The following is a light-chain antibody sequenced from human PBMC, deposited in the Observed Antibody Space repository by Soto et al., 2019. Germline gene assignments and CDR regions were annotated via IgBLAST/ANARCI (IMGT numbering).Light chain of an antibody. J-gene: IGKJ1*01. Sequence: DIVLTQSPDSLAVSLGERATINCKSSQSVLYSSINKNYLAWYQQKPGQPPKLLIYWASTRESGVPDRFSGSGSGTDFPLTISSLQAEDVAVYYCQQYYSPWTFGQGTKVEIK. CDR1: QSVLYSSINKNY. V-gene: IGKV4-1*01. CDR2: WAS. CDR3: QQYYSPWT.